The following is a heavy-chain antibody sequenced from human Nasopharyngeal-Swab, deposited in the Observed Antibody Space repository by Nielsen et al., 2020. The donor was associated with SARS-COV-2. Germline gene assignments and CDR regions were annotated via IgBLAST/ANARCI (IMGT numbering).Heavy chain of an antibody. CDR3: ARHGADCSRTSCYRRHGFDI. CDR1: RSTSSDYR. V-gene: IGHV3-7*01. J-gene: IGHJ3*02. D-gene: IGHD2-2*02. CDR2: IKQDGSEI. Sequence: GGPLRLSCAASRSTSSDYRMSWVRQAPGKGLEWVANIKQDGSEIYYADSVKGRFTISRDNARNSLYLQMRSLRAEDTAVYHCARHGADCSRTSCYRRHGFDIWGQGTMVTVSS.